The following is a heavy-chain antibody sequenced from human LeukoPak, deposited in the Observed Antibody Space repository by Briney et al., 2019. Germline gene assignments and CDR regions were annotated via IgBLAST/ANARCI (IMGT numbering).Heavy chain of an antibody. V-gene: IGHV3-21*01. CDR2: ISSGSGYM. D-gene: IGHD5-12*01. Sequence: GGSLRLSCVASGFTFSSYNMNWVRQAPRKGLEWVSSISSGSGYMYYADSVKGRFTISRDNAKNSLYLQMNSLKAEDTAVYYCARAGLYSGSGLDYWGPGTLVTVSS. J-gene: IGHJ4*02. CDR1: GFTFSSYN. CDR3: ARAGLYSGSGLDY.